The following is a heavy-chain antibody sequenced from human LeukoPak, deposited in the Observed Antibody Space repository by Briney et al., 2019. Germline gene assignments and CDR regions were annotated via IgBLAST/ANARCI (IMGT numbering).Heavy chain of an antibody. D-gene: IGHD3-10*01. Sequence: SETLSLTCTVSGGSISTYYWSWLRQPPGKGLEWIGYISYSGSTNHNPSLKSRVTISGDTSKKQFSLKLSSVTAAETAVYYCARAKPWGVRELYFDYWGQGTLVTVSS. CDR1: GGSISTYY. J-gene: IGHJ4*02. CDR3: ARAKPWGVRELYFDY. V-gene: IGHV4-59*01. CDR2: ISYSGST.